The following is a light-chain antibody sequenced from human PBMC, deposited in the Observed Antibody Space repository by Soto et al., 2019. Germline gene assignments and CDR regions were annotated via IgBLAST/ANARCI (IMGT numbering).Light chain of an antibody. Sequence: DIQMTQSPSSLSASVGDRVTISCRPSQAISTSLNWYQQKPGKAPKLLIYAASSLKTGVPSRFSGSGSATYFTLTISSLHPEDFATYHCLQTYRSPPTFGQGTKVDIK. V-gene: IGKV1-39*01. CDR2: AAS. CDR3: LQTYRSPPT. J-gene: IGKJ2*01. CDR1: QAISTS.